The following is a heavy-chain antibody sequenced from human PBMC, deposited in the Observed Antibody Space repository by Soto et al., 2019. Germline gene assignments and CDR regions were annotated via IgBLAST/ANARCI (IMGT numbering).Heavy chain of an antibody. J-gene: IGHJ6*02. D-gene: IGHD3-3*01. CDR1: GGSISSYY. CDR2: IYYSGST. CDR3: ARNPEDDFWSGSLDV. Sequence: SETLSLTCTVSGGSISSYYWSWIRQPPGKGLEWIGYIYYSGSTNYNPSLKSRVTISVDTSKNQFSLKLSSVTAADTAVYYCARNPEDDFWSGSLDVWGQGTTVTVSS. V-gene: IGHV4-59*01.